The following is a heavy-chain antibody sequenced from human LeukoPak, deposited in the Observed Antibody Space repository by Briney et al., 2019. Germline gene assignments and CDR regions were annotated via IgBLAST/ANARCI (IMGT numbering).Heavy chain of an antibody. CDR1: GFIFTNYA. V-gene: IGHV3-30*02. D-gene: IGHD3-10*01. CDR2: IRYDENNE. Sequence: GGSLRLSCAASGFIFTNYAMRWVRQAPGKGLEWVGFIRYDENNEYYGDSVKGRFTISRDTSKNTLYLQMNSLRVEDTAVYYCAKEGVRGVTTVLYYYYYMDVWGKGTTVTVSS. J-gene: IGHJ6*03. CDR3: AKEGVRGVTTVLYYYYYMDV.